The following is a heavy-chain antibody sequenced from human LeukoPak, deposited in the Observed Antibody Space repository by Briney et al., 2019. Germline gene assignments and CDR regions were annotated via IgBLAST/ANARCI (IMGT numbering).Heavy chain of an antibody. D-gene: IGHD6-19*01. CDR1: GFTFRSYW. CDR3: ARGGGRWLAFDY. CDR2: IKQDGSEK. Sequence: PGGSLRLSCAASGFTFRSYWVSWVRQAPGKGLEWVANIKQDGSEKYYVDSVKGRFTISRDNAKNSLYLQMNSLRAEDTAVYYCARGGGRWLAFDYWGQGTLVTVSS. J-gene: IGHJ4*02. V-gene: IGHV3-7*01.